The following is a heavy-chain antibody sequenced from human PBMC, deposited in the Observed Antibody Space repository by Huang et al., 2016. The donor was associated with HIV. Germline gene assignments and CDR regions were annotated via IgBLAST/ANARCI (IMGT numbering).Heavy chain of an antibody. J-gene: IGHJ4*02. Sequence: VQLIESGGGVVQPGKSLRLSGAPSGLLLSNYGMDWVRQAPGNGLKVVAVIRKDGMKKNYADSVRGRFTVGRDNGNNTLLLQMRSLGVDDTAVYYCARGDYYDSSGYHPGYFDYWGQGILVTVSS. V-gene: IGHV3-33*04. D-gene: IGHD3-22*01. CDR2: IRKDGMKK. CDR1: GLLLSNYG. CDR3: ARGDYYDSSGYHPGYFDY.